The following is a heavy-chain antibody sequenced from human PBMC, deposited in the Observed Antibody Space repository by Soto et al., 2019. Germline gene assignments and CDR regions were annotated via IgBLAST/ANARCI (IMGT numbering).Heavy chain of an antibody. V-gene: IGHV3-30*18. Sequence: GGSLRLSCAASGFTFSSYGMHWVRQAPGKGLEWVAVISYDGSNKYYADSVKGRFTISRDNSKNTLYLQMNSLRAEDTAVYYCEKDRGITIFDYWGQGTLVTVSS. J-gene: IGHJ4*02. D-gene: IGHD3-3*01. CDR2: ISYDGSNK. CDR3: EKDRGITIFDY. CDR1: GFTFSSYG.